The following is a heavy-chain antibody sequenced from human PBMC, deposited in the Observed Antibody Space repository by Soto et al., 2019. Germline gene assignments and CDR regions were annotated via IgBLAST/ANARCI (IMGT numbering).Heavy chain of an antibody. V-gene: IGHV4-31*03. CDR2: IYYSGST. J-gene: IGHJ4*02. CDR1: GGSISSGGYY. Sequence: SETLSLTCTVSGGSISSGGYYWSWIRQHPGKGLEWIGYIYYSGSTYYNPSLKSRVTISVDTSKNQFSLKLSSVTAADTAVYYRAKSFGVAAAGPFDYWGQGTLVTVSS. D-gene: IGHD6-13*01. CDR3: AKSFGVAAAGPFDY.